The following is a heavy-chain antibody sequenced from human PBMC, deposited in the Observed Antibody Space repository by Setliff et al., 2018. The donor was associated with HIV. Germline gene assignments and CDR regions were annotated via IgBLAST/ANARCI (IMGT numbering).Heavy chain of an antibody. Sequence: GGSLRLSCAGSGFTFSSYPMHWVRQAPGKGLEWVALVSHDGSYKYYADSVQGRFTISRDDLKNSLYLQLNSLRAEDTALYYCARYVWSNGPRDLWGQGTLVTVSS. J-gene: IGHJ5*02. V-gene: IGHV3-30*04. CDR3: ARYVWSNGPRDL. CDR1: GFTFSSYP. D-gene: IGHD2-8*01. CDR2: VSHDGSYK.